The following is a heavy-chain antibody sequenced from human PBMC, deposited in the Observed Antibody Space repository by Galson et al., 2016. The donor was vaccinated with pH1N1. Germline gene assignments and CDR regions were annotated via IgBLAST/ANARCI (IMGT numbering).Heavy chain of an antibody. V-gene: IGHV2-5*01. CDR1: GFSLSTSAVG. CDR2: IYWNDDQ. CDR3: ARNDYGDLVGYFAY. Sequence: PALVKPTQTLTLTCTFSGFSLSTSAVGVGWIRQPPGKALEWLALIYWNDDQRYSPSLKSRLTITKDTSKNQVVLTVTNMDPVDTATYYCARNDYGDLVGYFAYWGQGTLVTVSS. D-gene: IGHD4-17*01. J-gene: IGHJ4*02.